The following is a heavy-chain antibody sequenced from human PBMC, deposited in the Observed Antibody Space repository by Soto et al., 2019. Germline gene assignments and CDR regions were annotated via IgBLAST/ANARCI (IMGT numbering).Heavy chain of an antibody. Sequence: ASVKVSCKASGGTFSSYAIKWVRQAPGQGLEWMGWISANTGNTHYAQRVQGRVPMTTDTSTSTAYMELRSLRSDDTAVYYCARVQSGYDFAYWGQGTLVTVSS. J-gene: IGHJ4*02. V-gene: IGHV1-18*01. CDR2: ISANTGNT. D-gene: IGHD5-12*01. CDR3: ARVQSGYDFAY. CDR1: GGTFSSYA.